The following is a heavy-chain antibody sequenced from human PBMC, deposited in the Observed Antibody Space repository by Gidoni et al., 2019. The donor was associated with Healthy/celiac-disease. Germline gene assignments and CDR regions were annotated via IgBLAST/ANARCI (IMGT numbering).Heavy chain of an antibody. J-gene: IGHJ4*02. V-gene: IGHV3-23*04. CDR2: MSGSCGRT. CDR1: GFTFSSYA. Sequence: EVQLVASGGGLVHPGGSLRLSCAASGFTFSSYAMRWVRQAPGKGLEWVSDMSGSCGRTYYADSVKGRFTISRDNSKNTLYLQMNSLRAEDTAVYYCAKDIYDSSGYPCDYWGQGTLVTVSS. CDR3: AKDIYDSSGYPCDY. D-gene: IGHD3-22*01.